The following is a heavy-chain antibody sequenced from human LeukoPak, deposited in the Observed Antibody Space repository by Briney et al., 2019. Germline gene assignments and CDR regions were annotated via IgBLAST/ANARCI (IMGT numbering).Heavy chain of an antibody. D-gene: IGHD3-9*01. Sequence: SETLSLTCTVSGGSISSYYWSWIRQPAGKGLEWIGRIYTSWSTNYNPSLKSRVTMSVDTSKNPFSLKLSSVTAPDTAVYYCARDTKFDILTGYYTPHFDYWGQGTLVTVSS. V-gene: IGHV4-4*07. CDR2: IYTSWST. CDR1: GGSISSYY. CDR3: ARDTKFDILTGYYTPHFDY. J-gene: IGHJ4*02.